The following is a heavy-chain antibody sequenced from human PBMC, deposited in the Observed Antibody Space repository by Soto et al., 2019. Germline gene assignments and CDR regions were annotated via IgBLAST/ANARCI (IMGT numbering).Heavy chain of an antibody. D-gene: IGHD3-10*01. Sequence: QVQLVQSGAEVKKPGASVKVSCKASGYTFTSYAMHWVRQAPGQRLEWMGWINAGNGNTKYSQKFQGRVTITRHTSASTAYMELSSLRSEDTAVYYCARGARSMVRDVMDVWGQGTTVTVSS. V-gene: IGHV1-3*01. CDR2: INAGNGNT. J-gene: IGHJ6*02. CDR3: ARGARSMVRDVMDV. CDR1: GYTFTSYA.